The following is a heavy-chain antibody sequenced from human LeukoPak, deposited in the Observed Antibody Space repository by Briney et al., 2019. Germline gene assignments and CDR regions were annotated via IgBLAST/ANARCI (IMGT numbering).Heavy chain of an antibody. CDR2: ISGGGYSA. CDR3: AKDLASGYYDSSGYPLNWFDP. CDR1: GFTFSSYA. Sequence: GGSLRLSCAASGFTFSSYAMSWVRQAPGKGLEWVSAISGGGYSAYYVDSVRGRFTISRDNSKNTLYLQMNSVRAEDTAVYYCAKDLASGYYDSSGYPLNWFDPWGQGTLVTVSS. V-gene: IGHV3-23*01. J-gene: IGHJ5*02. D-gene: IGHD3-22*01.